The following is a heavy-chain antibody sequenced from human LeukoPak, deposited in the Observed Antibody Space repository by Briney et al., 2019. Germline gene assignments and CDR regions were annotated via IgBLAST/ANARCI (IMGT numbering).Heavy chain of an antibody. J-gene: IGHJ4*02. V-gene: IGHV1-2*02. D-gene: IGHD6-25*01. Sequence: ASVKVSCKASGYTFTSYGISWVRQAPGQGLEWMGWINPNSGGTDYAQKFQGRVTMTRDTSISTAYMELTSLRSDDTAVYYCVRAGGPYDYWGQGTLVTVSS. CDR3: VRAGGPYDY. CDR1: GYTFTSYG. CDR2: INPNSGGT.